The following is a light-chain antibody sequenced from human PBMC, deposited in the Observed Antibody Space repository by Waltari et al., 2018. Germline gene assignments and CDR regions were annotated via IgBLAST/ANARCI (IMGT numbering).Light chain of an antibody. CDR3: LSPDSSGTYVV. V-gene: IGLV3-10*01. J-gene: IGLJ2*01. CDR1: ALSTKY. Sequence: SYELTQPPSVSVSPGQTASITCSGHALSTKYAYWYHQKSGQAPVLVIFEDSKRPSGILERISGSRSGTIATVTLSGAQLEDEGDYYCLSPDSSGTYVVFGGGTKLTVL. CDR2: EDS.